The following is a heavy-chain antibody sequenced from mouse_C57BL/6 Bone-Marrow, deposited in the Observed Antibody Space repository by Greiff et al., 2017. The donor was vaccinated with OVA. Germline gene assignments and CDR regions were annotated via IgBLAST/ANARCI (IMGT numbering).Heavy chain of an antibody. CDR2: INPYNGGT. D-gene: IGHD4-1*01. CDR3: ARRTGTKDY. CDR1: GYTFTDYY. J-gene: IGHJ2*01. Sequence: EVQLQQSGPVLVKPGASVKMSCKASGYTFTDYYMNWVKQSHGKSLEWIGVINPYNGGTSYNQKFKGKATLTVDKSSSTAYMELNSLTSEDSAVYYCARRTGTKDYWGQGTTLTVSS. V-gene: IGHV1-19*01.